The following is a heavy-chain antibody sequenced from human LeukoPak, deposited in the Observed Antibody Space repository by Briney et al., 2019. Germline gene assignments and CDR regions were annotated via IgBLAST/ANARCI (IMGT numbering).Heavy chain of an antibody. V-gene: IGHV4-59*12. CDR2: IYYSGST. CDR1: GGSISSYY. D-gene: IGHD2-2*01. J-gene: IGHJ6*02. CDR3: AREKSWTSYYYYYGMDV. Sequence: PSETLSLTCTVAGGSISSYYWSWIRQPPGKGLEWIGYIYYSGSTNYNPSLKSRVTISVDTSKNQFSLQLRSVTAADTAVYYCAREKSWTSYYYYYGMDVWGQATTATVSS.